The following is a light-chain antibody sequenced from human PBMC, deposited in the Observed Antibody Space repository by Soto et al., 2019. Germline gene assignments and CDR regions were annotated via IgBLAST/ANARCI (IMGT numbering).Light chain of an antibody. Sequence: IVLTQSPGTLSLSPWERATLSCRASQSVSNNLAWYQQKPGQAPRLLISDASTRATGIPARFSGSGSGTEFTLTISSLQSEDFVVYYCQQYNNWPRKFGQGTKVDI. J-gene: IGKJ1*01. V-gene: IGKV3-15*01. CDR3: QQYNNWPRK. CDR1: QSVSNN. CDR2: DAS.